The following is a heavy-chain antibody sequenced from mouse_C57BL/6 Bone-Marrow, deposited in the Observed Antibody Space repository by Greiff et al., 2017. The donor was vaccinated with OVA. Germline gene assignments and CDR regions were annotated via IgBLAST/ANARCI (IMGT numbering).Heavy chain of an antibody. CDR2: INPNNGGT. V-gene: IGHV1-22*01. CDR3: ASPKRYYYGSYYAMDY. D-gene: IGHD1-1*01. J-gene: IGHJ4*01. Sequence: EVQLQESGPELVKPGASVKMSCKASGYTFTDYNMHWVKQSHGKSLEWIGYINPNNGGTSYNQKFKGKATLTVNKSSSTAYMELRSLTSEDSAVYYCASPKRYYYGSYYAMDYWGQGTSVTVSS. CDR1: GYTFTDYN.